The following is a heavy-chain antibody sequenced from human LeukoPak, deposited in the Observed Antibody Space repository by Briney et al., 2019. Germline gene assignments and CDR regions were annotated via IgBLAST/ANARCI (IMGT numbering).Heavy chain of an antibody. CDR1: GFSFSSYE. Sequence: GGSLRLSCAASGFSFSSYEMNWVSKAPGKGLEWLAIINPDGSTTGYVDSVKGRFTISRDNAKNSLCLQLNSLRAEDTAVYYCVRDPGWGAFDIWGQGTMVTVSS. V-gene: IGHV3-7*01. J-gene: IGHJ3*02. CDR2: INPDGSTT. CDR3: VRDPGWGAFDI. D-gene: IGHD3-16*01.